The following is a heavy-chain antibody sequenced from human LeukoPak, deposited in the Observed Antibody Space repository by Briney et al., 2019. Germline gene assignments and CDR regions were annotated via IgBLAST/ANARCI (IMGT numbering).Heavy chain of an antibody. J-gene: IGHJ4*02. CDR3: ARKNPWGYFDY. Sequence: SETLSLTCAVYGGSFSGYYWSWIRQPPGKGPEWIGEINHSGSTNYNPSLKSRVTISVDTSKNQFSLKLSSATAADTAEYYCARKNPWGYFDYWGQGTLVTVSS. D-gene: IGHD7-27*01. V-gene: IGHV4-34*01. CDR2: INHSGST. CDR1: GGSFSGYY.